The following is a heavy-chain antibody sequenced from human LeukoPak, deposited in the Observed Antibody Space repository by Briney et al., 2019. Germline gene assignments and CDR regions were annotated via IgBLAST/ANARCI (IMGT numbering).Heavy chain of an antibody. J-gene: IGHJ3*02. CDR1: GGSISSYY. Sequence: SETLSLTCTVSGGSISSYYWSWIRQPPGKGLEWIGYIYYSGSTNYNPSLKSRVTISVDTSKNQFSLKLSSVTAADTAVYCCAREGPAAMYAFDIWGQGTMVTVSS. CDR2: IYYSGST. D-gene: IGHD2-2*01. V-gene: IGHV4-59*01. CDR3: AREGPAAMYAFDI.